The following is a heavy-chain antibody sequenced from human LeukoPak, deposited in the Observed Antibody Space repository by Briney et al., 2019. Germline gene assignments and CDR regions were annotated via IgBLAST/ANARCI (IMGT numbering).Heavy chain of an antibody. CDR3: ARGWSFHY. D-gene: IGHD3-3*01. CDR1: GDSVSSNSAA. Sequence: SQTLSLTCAISGDSVSSNSAAWNWIRQSPSRGLEWLGRTYYRSKWYNDYADSVKSRITINSDTSKNQFSLHLNSMTPEDTGVYYCARGWSFHYWGQGTLVTVSS. V-gene: IGHV6-1*01. CDR2: TYYRSKWYN. J-gene: IGHJ4*02.